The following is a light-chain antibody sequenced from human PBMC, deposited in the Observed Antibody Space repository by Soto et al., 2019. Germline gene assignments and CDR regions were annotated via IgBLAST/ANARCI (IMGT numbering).Light chain of an antibody. J-gene: IGKJ4*01. CDR3: QQYNDWPPLT. Sequence: EIMMTQSPATVSVSPGERATLSCRASQSIRTNVAWYQQKPGQALRLLIYDAPTRATGLSSRLSGSGSGTEFTLTISSLQSEDVAIYYCQQYNDWPPLTFGGGTRLEI. CDR2: DAP. V-gene: IGKV3-15*01. CDR1: QSIRTN.